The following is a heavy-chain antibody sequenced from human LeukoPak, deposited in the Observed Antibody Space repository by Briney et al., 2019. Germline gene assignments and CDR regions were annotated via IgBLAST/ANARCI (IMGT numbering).Heavy chain of an antibody. CDR1: GGSISSGGYY. D-gene: IGHD3-16*01. V-gene: IGHV4-30-2*01. J-gene: IGHJ4*02. CDR3: ARDPREWGPRSFDY. Sequence: SQTLSLTCTVSGGSISSGGYYWSWIRQPPGKGLEWIGYIYHSGSTYYNPSLKSRVTISVDRSKNQFSLKLSSVTAADTAVYYCARDPREWGPRSFDYWGQGTLVTVSS. CDR2: IYHSGST.